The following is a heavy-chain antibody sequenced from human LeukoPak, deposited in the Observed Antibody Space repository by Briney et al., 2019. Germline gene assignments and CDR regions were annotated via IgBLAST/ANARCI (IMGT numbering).Heavy chain of an antibody. Sequence: VASVKVSCKAPGYTFTSYYMHWVRQAPGQGLEWMGIINPSGGSTSYAQKIQGRVTMTRDTSTSTVYMELSSLRSEDTAVYYCASGPYVGGYYFDYWGQGTLVTVSS. CDR2: INPSGGST. J-gene: IGHJ4*02. V-gene: IGHV1-46*03. CDR3: ASGPYVGGYYFDY. D-gene: IGHD3-16*01. CDR1: GYTFTSYY.